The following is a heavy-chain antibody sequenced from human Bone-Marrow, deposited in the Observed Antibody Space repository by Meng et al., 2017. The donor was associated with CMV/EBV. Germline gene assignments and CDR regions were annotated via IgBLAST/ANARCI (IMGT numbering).Heavy chain of an antibody. V-gene: IGHV3-33*06. J-gene: IGHJ4*02. CDR3: AKAFSASWYREYYDD. CDR2: VWYDGSDK. CDR1: GFTFSSYG. D-gene: IGHD6-13*01. Sequence: GESLKISCVASGFTFSSYGMHWVRQAPGKGLEWVADVWYDGSDKYYANSVKGRFTISRDNSKNTLYLQMNSLRAEDTALYYCAKAFSASWYREYYDDWGQGTLVTVSS.